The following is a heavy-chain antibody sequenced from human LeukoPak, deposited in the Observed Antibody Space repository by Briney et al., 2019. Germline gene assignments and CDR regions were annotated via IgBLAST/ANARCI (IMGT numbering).Heavy chain of an antibody. J-gene: IGHJ4*02. CDR2: ISYDGSNK. CDR1: GFTFSSYG. Sequence: GGSLRLSCAASGFTFSSYGMHWVRQAPGKGLEWVAVISYDGSNKYYADSVKGRFTISRDNSKNTLYLQMNSLRAEDTAVYYCAKAPYSSGWYLAFDYWGQGTLVTVSS. CDR3: AKAPYSSGWYLAFDY. V-gene: IGHV3-30*18. D-gene: IGHD6-19*01.